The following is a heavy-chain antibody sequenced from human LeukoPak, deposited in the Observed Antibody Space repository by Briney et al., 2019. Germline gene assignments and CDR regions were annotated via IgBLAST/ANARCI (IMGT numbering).Heavy chain of an antibody. CDR1: GFTFSSYS. V-gene: IGHV3-49*04. CDR2: IRSKAYGGTT. J-gene: IGHJ3*02. CDR3: TRRYNYDSSGYYYVRDAFDI. D-gene: IGHD3-22*01. Sequence: GGSLRLSCAASGFTFSSYSMSWVRQAPGKGLEWVGFIRSKAYGGTTKNAASVKGRFTISRDDSRSIAYLQMNSLKTEDTAVYYCTRRYNYDSSGYYYVRDAFDIWGQGTMVTVSS.